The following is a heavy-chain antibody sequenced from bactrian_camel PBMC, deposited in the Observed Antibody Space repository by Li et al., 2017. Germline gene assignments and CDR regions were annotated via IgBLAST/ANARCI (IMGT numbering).Heavy chain of an antibody. CDR2: IYSEGGHT. Sequence: HVQLVESGGGSVEAGGSLRLSCVVSGDHRMVAWFRQGPGKEREAVAVIYSEGGHTYYADFVKGRFTISRDNVKSTVYLQMDSLEPDDTAKYYCAAAHLPEKWNCPAGTNNYWGQGTQVTVS. CDR1: GDHRMV. CDR3: AAAHLPEKWNCPAGTNNY. J-gene: IGHJ4*01. V-gene: IGHV3S54*01. D-gene: IGHD6*01.